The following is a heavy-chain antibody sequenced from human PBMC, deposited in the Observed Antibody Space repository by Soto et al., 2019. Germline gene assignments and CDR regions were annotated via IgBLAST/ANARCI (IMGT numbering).Heavy chain of an antibody. J-gene: IGHJ3*01. CDR3: VAAFDV. V-gene: IGHV3-48*02. CDR1: GFTFSSYS. CDR2: ISSSASTI. Sequence: GGSLRLSCAASGFTFSSYSMNWVRQAPGKGLEWVSYISSSASTIYYADSVKGRFTISRDNAKNSLFLQVNSLRDEDTAVYYCVAAFDVWGQGTMVTVSS.